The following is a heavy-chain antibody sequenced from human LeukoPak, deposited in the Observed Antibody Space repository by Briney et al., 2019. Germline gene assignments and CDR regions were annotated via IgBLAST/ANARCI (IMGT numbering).Heavy chain of an antibody. CDR2: IKQDGSEK. D-gene: IGHD3-10*01. J-gene: IGHJ5*02. V-gene: IGHV3-7*01. CDR1: GFTFTTYG. Sequence: GGSLRLSCATSGFTFTTYGMGWVRQAPGKGLEWVDNIKQDGSEKYYVDSVKGRFTISRDNAKNSLYLQMNSLRAEDTAMYYCARPLMYYYGSETYFWFDPWGQGTLVPVSS. CDR3: ARPLMYYYGSETYFWFDP.